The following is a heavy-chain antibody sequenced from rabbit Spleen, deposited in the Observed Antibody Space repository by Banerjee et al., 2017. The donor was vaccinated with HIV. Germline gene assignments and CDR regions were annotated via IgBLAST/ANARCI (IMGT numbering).Heavy chain of an antibody. J-gene: IGHJ6*01. CDR3: ARDTSSSFSSYGMDL. CDR1: GFDFSSYYW. V-gene: IGHV1S40*01. D-gene: IGHD1-1*01. Sequence: QSLEESGGDLVKPGASLTLTCKASGFDFSSYYWMCWVRQAPGKGLEWIACIYAGSSGYTYYASWVNGRFTISKSTSLNTVTLQMTSLTAADTATYFCARDTSSSFSSYGMDLWGQGTLVTVS. CDR2: IYAGSSGYT.